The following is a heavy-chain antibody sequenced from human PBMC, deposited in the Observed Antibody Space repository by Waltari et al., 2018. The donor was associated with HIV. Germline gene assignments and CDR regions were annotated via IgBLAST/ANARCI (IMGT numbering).Heavy chain of an antibody. Sequence: EVQLLESGGGLVQPGGSRSLYCADSGLAYVSYAMPWVRQSPGRGLEWVSAIRGSGADSFYADSVKGRFSISRDNSKNTVYLQMNNLRAADTAIYYCAKAFSDNTAYYYDFWGRGTRVTVAS. J-gene: IGHJ4*02. V-gene: IGHV3-23*01. CDR1: GLAYVSYA. CDR3: AKAFSDNTAYYYDF. D-gene: IGHD3-22*01. CDR2: IRGSGADS.